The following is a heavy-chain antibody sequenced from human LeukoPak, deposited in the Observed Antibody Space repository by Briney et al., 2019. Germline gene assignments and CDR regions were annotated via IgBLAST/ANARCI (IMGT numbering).Heavy chain of an antibody. CDR3: AKAPPADYRYYYGMDV. CDR1: GVTFSSYA. V-gene: IGHV3-23*01. CDR2: ISGSGGSA. Sequence: GSLRLSCAASGVTFSSYAVSWVRQAPGKGLEWVSAISGSGGSAYYADSVKGRFTISRDNSKDTLYLQMSNLRAEDTAVYYCAKAPPADYRYYYGMDVWGQGTTVTVSS. J-gene: IGHJ6*02.